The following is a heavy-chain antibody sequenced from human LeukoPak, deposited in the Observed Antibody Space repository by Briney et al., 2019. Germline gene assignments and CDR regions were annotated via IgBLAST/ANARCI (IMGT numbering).Heavy chain of an antibody. V-gene: IGHV4-39*07. D-gene: IGHD2-15*01. CDR1: GGSTSSTNYY. Sequence: PSETLSLTCIVSGGSTSSTNYYWGWIRQPPGKGLEWIGSMYYSGTTYYNPSLKSRVTISLDTSKNQFSLKLSSVTAADSAVYYCARDIAINWFYSWGQGTLVTVSS. CDR2: MYYSGTT. J-gene: IGHJ5*01. CDR3: ARDIAINWFYS.